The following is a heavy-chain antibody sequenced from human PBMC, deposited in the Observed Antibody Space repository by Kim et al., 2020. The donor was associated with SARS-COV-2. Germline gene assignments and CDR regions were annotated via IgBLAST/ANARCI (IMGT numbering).Heavy chain of an antibody. V-gene: IGHV3-23*01. CDR3: ARSWVGATGVGYAYDC. D-gene: IGHD1-26*01. J-gene: IGHJ3*01. Sequence: GGSLRLSCVASGFTFTNHVMSWVRQAPGKGLEWVSGIPGSDDRTFYADSVKGRFTVSRDNSKNTQYLQMNSLRAEDTAIYYCARSWVGATGVGYAYDCWGQGTMVTVSS. CDR2: IPGSDDRT. CDR1: GFTFTNHV.